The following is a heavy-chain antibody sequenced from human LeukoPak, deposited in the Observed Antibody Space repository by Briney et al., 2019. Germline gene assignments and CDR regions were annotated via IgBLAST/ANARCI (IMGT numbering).Heavy chain of an antibody. CDR1: GFTFSRFE. CDR2: ISTGTYI. D-gene: IGHD4-17*01. J-gene: IGHJ4*02. Sequence: PGGSLRLSCVASGFTFSRFELNWVRQAPGKGLEWVSHISTGTYIAYADSVKGRSTISRDNAKNSLYLQMNSLGAEDTALYYCAKGGIYGDYDLLEYWGQGTLVTVSS. V-gene: IGHV3-48*03. CDR3: AKGGIYGDYDLLEY.